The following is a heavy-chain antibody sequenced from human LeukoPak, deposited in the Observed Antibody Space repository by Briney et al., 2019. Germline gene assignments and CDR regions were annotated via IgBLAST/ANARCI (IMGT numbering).Heavy chain of an antibody. D-gene: IGHD2-8*01. CDR2: IYPGDSDT. J-gene: IGHJ6*02. CDR1: GYSFTSYW. CDR3: ARNWANTGMDV. V-gene: IGHV5-51*01. Sequence: KFGESLQISCKGSGYSFTSYWIAWVRQMPGKGLEWMGIIYPGDSDTSYSPSFQGQVTISADKSIRTAYLQWSSLKASDTAMYYCARNWANTGMDVWGQGTTVTVSS.